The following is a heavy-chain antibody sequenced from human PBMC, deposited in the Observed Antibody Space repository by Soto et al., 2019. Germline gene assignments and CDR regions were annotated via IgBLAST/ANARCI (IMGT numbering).Heavy chain of an antibody. V-gene: IGHV3-23*01. D-gene: IGHD6-19*01. CDR3: AKGRIAVAAPFNWFDP. J-gene: IGHJ5*02. Sequence: GGSLRLSCAASGFTFSSYAMSWVRQAPGKGLEWVSSITGGGENTHYADSVKGRFTISRDNSKNTLSPQMNSLRVDDTAVYHCAKGRIAVAAPFNWFDPWGQGTLVTVSS. CDR2: ITGGGENT. CDR1: GFTFSSYA.